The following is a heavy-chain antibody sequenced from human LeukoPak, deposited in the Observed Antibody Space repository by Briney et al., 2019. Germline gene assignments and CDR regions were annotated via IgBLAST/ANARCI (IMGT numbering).Heavy chain of an antibody. CDR2: FDPEDGET. CDR1: GYTFTSYY. CDR3: ATDRTLNANWFDP. V-gene: IGHV1-24*01. J-gene: IGHJ5*02. Sequence: ATVKVSCKASGYTFTSYYVHWMRQAPGKGLEWMGGFDPEDGETIYAQKFQGRVTMTEDTSTDTAYMELSSLRSEDTAVYYCATDRTLNANWFDPWGQGTLVTVSS. D-gene: IGHD1-14*01.